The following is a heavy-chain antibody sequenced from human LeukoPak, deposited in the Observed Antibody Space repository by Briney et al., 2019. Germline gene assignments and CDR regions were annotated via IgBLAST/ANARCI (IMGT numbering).Heavy chain of an antibody. CDR2: IYYSGST. Sequence: SETLSLTCTVSGGSISSSSYYWGWIRQPPGKGLEWIGSIYYSGSTYYNPSLKSRVTISVDTSKNQFSLKLSSVTAADTAVYYCARGVSGWEDYWGQGTLVTVSS. D-gene: IGHD6-19*01. J-gene: IGHJ4*02. CDR3: ARGVSGWEDY. CDR1: GGSISSSSYY. V-gene: IGHV4-39*07.